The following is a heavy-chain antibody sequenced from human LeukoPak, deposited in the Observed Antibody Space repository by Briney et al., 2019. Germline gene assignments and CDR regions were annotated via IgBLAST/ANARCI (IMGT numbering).Heavy chain of an antibody. J-gene: IGHJ3*02. CDR3: AKDTTGGAFDI. D-gene: IGHD4-17*01. CDR2: IWYDGSNK. CDR1: GFTFSSYW. Sequence: GGSLRLSCAASGFTFSSYWMSWVRQVPGKGLEWVAVIWYDGSNKYYADSVKGRFTISRDNSKNALYLQMNSLRAEDTAVYYCAKDTTGGAFDIWGQGTMVTVSS. V-gene: IGHV3-33*06.